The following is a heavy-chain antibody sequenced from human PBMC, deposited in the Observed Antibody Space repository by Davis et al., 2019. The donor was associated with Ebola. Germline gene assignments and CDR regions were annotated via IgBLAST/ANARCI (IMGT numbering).Heavy chain of an antibody. CDR1: GFTFSNYA. CDR3: ARAVFHEVLDY. Sequence: PGGSLRLSCAASGFTFSNYAMHWVRQAPGKGLQWVAVVSHSEREKFYADSVKGRFTISRDNSENTLYLQMNSLTAADTAVYYCARAVFHEVLDYWGQGTPVTVSS. V-gene: IGHV3-30*04. CDR2: VSHSEREK. J-gene: IGHJ4*02. D-gene: IGHD3-3*01.